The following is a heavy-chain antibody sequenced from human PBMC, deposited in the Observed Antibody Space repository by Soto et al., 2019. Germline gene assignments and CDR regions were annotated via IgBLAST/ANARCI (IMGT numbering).Heavy chain of an antibody. J-gene: IGHJ4*02. V-gene: IGHV1-46*01. CDR3: ARTIEICSSTSCYDAGFDY. CDR1: GYTFTSYY. Sequence: GASVKVSCKASGYTFTSYYMPWVRQAPGQGLALMVIINPSGGSTSYAQKFQGRVTMTRDTSTSTVYMELSSLRSEDTAVYYCARTIEICSSTSCYDAGFDYWGQGTLVTVSS. D-gene: IGHD2-2*01. CDR2: INPSGGST.